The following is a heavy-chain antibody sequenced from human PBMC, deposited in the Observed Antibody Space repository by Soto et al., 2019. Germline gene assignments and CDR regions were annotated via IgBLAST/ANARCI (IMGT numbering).Heavy chain of an antibody. V-gene: IGHV4-34*01. J-gene: IGHJ4*02. D-gene: IGHD6-6*01. CDR3: ARVLAARASRDFDY. CDR1: GGSISSYY. Sequence: SETLSLTCTVSGGSISSYYWSWIRQPPGKGLEWIGEINPSGGTNYNPSLKSRVTISVATSKNQFSLKLSSVTAADTAVYYCARVLAARASRDFDYWGQGTLVTVSS. CDR2: INPSGGT.